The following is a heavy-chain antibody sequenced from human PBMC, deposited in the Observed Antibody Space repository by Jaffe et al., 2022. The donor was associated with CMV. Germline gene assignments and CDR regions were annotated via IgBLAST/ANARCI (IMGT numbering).Heavy chain of an antibody. D-gene: IGHD2-15*01. CDR2: ISGSGGST. CDR1: GFTFSSYA. V-gene: IGHV3-23*04. Sequence: EVQLVESGGGLVQPGGSLRLSCAASGFTFSSYAMSWVRQAPGKGLEWVSAISGSGGSTYYADSVKGRFTISRDNSKNTLYLQMNSLRAEDTAVYYCAKDRRGYCSGGSCYAFDYWGQGTLVTVSS. J-gene: IGHJ4*02. CDR3: AKDRRGYCSGGSCYAFDY.